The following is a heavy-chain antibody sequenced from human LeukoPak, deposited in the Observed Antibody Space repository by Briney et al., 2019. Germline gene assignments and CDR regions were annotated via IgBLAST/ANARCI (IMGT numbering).Heavy chain of an antibody. CDR2: IYYSGST. D-gene: IGHD7-27*01. Sequence: SETLSLTCTVSGGSISSSSYYWGWIRQSPGKGLEWIGSIYYSGSTYYNPSLKSRVTISVDTSKNQFSLKLSSVTAADTAVYYCAGWGRIEAFDIWGQGTMVTVSS. CDR1: GGSISSSSYY. CDR3: AGWGRIEAFDI. V-gene: IGHV4-39*01. J-gene: IGHJ3*02.